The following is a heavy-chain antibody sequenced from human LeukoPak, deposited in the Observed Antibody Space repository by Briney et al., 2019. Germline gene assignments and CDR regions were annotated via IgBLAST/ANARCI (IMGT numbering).Heavy chain of an antibody. Sequence: PGGSLRLSCAASGFTFSSYGMHWVRQAPGKGLEWVAVIWSDGRDKYYADSVKGRFTISRDNSKNTLYLQMNSLRAEDTAMYYCARDHRTTVTVYYFDYWGQGTLVTVSS. D-gene: IGHD4-17*01. CDR1: GFTFSSYG. V-gene: IGHV3-33*01. CDR3: ARDHRTTVTVYYFDY. CDR2: IWSDGRDK. J-gene: IGHJ4*02.